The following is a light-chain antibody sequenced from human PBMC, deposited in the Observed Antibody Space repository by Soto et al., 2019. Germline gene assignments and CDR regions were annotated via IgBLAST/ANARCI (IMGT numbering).Light chain of an antibody. CDR3: QVWDSSSDHPVV. J-gene: IGLJ2*01. CDR2: YDS. CDR1: NIGSKS. Sequence: SYELTQPPSVSVAPGKTARIPCGGNNIGSKSVHWYQQRPGQAPVVVIYYDSDRPSGIPERFSGSNSGNTATLTISRVEAGDEADYYCQVWDSSSDHPVVFGGGTKLTVL. V-gene: IGLV3-21*04.